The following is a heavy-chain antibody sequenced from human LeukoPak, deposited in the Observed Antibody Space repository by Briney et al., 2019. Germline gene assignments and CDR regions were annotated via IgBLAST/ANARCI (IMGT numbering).Heavy chain of an antibody. J-gene: IGHJ5*02. CDR3: APRHCTNGVCYNNWFDP. Sequence: ASVKVSCKVSGYTLTELSMHWVRQAPGKGLEWMGGFDPEDGETIYAQKFQGRVTMTEDTSIDTAYMELSSLRSEDTAVYYCAPRHCTNGVCYNNWFDPWGQGTLVTVSS. CDR2: FDPEDGET. V-gene: IGHV1-24*01. CDR1: GYTLTELS. D-gene: IGHD2-8*01.